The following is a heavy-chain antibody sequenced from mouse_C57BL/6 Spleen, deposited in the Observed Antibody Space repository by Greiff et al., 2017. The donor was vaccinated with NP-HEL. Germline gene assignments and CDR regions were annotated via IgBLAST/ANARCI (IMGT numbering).Heavy chain of an antibody. V-gene: IGHV5-17*01. CDR3: ARRDGYYVGYAMDY. D-gene: IGHD2-3*01. J-gene: IGHJ4*01. CDR1: GFTFSDYG. CDR2: ISSGSSTI. Sequence: EVKLVESGGGLVKPGGSLKLSCAASGFTFSDYGMHWVRQAPEKGLEWVAYISSGSSTIYYADTVKGRFTISRDNAKNTLFLQMTSLRSEDKAMYYCARRDGYYVGYAMDYWGQGTSVTVSS.